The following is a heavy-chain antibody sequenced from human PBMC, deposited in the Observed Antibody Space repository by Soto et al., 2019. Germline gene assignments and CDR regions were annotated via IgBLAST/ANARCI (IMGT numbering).Heavy chain of an antibody. CDR2: IYYSGST. V-gene: IGHV4-59*12. CDR3: ASSIAVAGMVQVDFDY. D-gene: IGHD6-19*01. J-gene: IGHJ4*02. CDR1: GGSISSYY. Sequence: SETLSLTCTGSGGSISSYYWSWIRQPPGKGLEWMEYIYYSGSTNYNPSLKSRVTISVDTSKNQFSLKLSSVTAADTAVYYCASSIAVAGMVQVDFDYWGQGTLVTVSS.